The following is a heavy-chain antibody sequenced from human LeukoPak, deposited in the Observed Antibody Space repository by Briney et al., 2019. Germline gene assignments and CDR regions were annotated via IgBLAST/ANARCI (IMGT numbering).Heavy chain of an antibody. J-gene: IGHJ4*02. Sequence: ASVKVSCKASGGTFSSYAISWVRQAPGQGLEWMGGVIPIFGTANYAQKFQGRVTITADESTSTAYMELSSLRSEDTAVYYCARVRYGSGADWGQGTLVTVSS. D-gene: IGHD3-10*01. V-gene: IGHV1-69*13. CDR3: ARVRYGSGAD. CDR1: GGTFSSYA. CDR2: VIPIFGTA.